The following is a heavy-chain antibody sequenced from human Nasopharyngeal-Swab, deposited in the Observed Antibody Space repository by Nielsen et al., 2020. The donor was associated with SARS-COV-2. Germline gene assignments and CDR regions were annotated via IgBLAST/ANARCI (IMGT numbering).Heavy chain of an antibody. D-gene: IGHD7-27*01. CDR2: IHAGNGNT. CDR1: GNTFTTNV. Sequence: ASVRVSCKASGNTFTTNVMHWVRQAPGQRLAWLGWIHAGNGNTQYSRKFQDRVTITRDTSASTVYMELSSLRSEDSAVYYCASPLGPWGQGTLVTVSS. J-gene: IGHJ4*02. V-gene: IGHV1-3*01. CDR3: ASPLGP.